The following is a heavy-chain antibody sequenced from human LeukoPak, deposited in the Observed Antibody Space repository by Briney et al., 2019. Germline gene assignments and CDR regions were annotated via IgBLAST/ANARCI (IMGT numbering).Heavy chain of an antibody. D-gene: IGHD3-22*01. CDR2: IYHSGST. J-gene: IGHJ3*02. CDR3: AKSTYYYDTFVNAFDI. V-gene: IGHV4-30-2*01. CDR1: GGSISSGGYS. Sequence: PSQTLSLTCAVSGGSISSGGYSWSWIRQPPGKGLEGFGYIYHSGSTYYNPSLKTRVTMSVDTSTNQFSLKLSSVTAADTAVYYCAKSTYYYDTFVNAFDIWGQGTMVTVSS.